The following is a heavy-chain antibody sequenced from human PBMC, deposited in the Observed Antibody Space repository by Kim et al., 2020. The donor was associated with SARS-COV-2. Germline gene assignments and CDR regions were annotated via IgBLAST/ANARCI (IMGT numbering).Heavy chain of an antibody. CDR3: TTGWFVSGYSFYGMDG. D-gene: IGHD3-22*01. V-gene: IGHV3-15*01. CDR2: IKSKTDGGTT. CDR1: GFTFSNAW. J-gene: IGHJ6*02. Sequence: GGSLRLSCAASGFTFSNAWMSWVRQAPGKGLEWVGRIKSKTDGGTTDYAAPVKGRFTIPRDDSKNTLDLQMNSLKTGDTDVYYCTTGWFVSGYSFYGMDGWGQGTTVTVSS.